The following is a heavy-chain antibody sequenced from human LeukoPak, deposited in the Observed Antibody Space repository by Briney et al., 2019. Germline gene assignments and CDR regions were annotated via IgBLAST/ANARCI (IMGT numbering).Heavy chain of an antibody. CDR2: VGGNSAYT. J-gene: IGHJ6*03. CDR3: ARGSVAGRDYYYMDV. CDR1: GGTFSSYA. V-gene: IGHV1-18*01. Sequence: ASVKISCKASGGTFSSYAISWVRQAPGQGLEWMGWVGGNSAYTNSAQKLQDRVTMTTDTSTNTAYMELRSLRSDDTAVYYCARGSVAGRDYYYMDVWGKGTTVTVS. D-gene: IGHD2-15*01.